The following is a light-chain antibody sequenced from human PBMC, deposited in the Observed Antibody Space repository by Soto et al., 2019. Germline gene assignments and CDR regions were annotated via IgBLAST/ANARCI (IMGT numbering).Light chain of an antibody. CDR1: QRISSN. Sequence: ISMAQTPPTLSLSPGEPAPLSSTTSQRISSNLAWYQQKPGQAPRLLLFRTSSRATGFPATFSGSGSGTEFNLTTSSLQPPDFGVYYCQQHNNWHTATFGQGTKVDIK. V-gene: IGKV3-15*01. CDR3: QQHNNWHTAT. J-gene: IGKJ1*01. CDR2: RTS.